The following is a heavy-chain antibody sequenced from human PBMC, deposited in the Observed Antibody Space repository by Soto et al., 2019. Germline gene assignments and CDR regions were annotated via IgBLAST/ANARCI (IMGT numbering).Heavy chain of an antibody. CDR3: VRDSGAKLSSS. Sequence: SVKVSCKASGGTFSSYRINWVRQAPGQGLEWVGGIVPIYRTADYAQKFQGRVTITADESARTFYMELRSLKYQDTAVYYCVRDSGAKLSSSWGQGTLVTVSS. J-gene: IGHJ4*02. V-gene: IGHV1-69*13. CDR1: GGTFSSYR. D-gene: IGHD6-13*01. CDR2: IVPIYRTA.